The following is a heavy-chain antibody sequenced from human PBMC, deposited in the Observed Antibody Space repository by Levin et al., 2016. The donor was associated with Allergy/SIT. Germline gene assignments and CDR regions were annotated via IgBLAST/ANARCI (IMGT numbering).Heavy chain of an antibody. CDR1: GYAFSNYY. D-gene: IGHD2-2*01. Sequence: ASVKVSCKTSGYAFSNYYLHWVRQAPGQGLEWMGIINPSGGGTTYAQKFQGRVTMTTDTSTSTVYMELSSLRSEDTAVYYCARAFPIVVVPAGAVNYYYAMDVWGQGTTVTVSS. J-gene: IGHJ6*02. V-gene: IGHV1-46*01. CDR2: INPSGGGT. CDR3: ARAFPIVVVPAGAVNYYYAMDV.